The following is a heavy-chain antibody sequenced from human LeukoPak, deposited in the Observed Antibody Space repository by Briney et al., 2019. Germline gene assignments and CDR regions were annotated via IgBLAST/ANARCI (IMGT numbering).Heavy chain of an antibody. CDR1: GFTFSTYA. CDR3: AKAAYGDYAGAFDI. Sequence: GGSLRLSCAASGFTFSTYAMTWVRQAPGKGLEWVSSISGSGAGKFYAAPVKGRFTTSRDNSRNTLYVQMNSLRAEDTAVYYCAKAAYGDYAGAFDIWGQGTMVIVSS. V-gene: IGHV3-23*01. CDR2: ISGSGAGK. J-gene: IGHJ3*02. D-gene: IGHD4-17*01.